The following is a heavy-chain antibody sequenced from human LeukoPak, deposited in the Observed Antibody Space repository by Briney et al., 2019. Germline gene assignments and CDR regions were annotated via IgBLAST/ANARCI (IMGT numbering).Heavy chain of an antibody. CDR1: GGSFSGYY. CDR3: ARGYGGGDFDY. V-gene: IGHV4-30-4*08. Sequence: SETLSLTCAVYGGSFSGYYWSWIRQPPGKGLEWIGYIYYSGSTYYNPSLKSRVTISVDTSKNQFSLKLSSVTAADTAVYYCARGYGGGDFDYWGQGTLVTVSS. D-gene: IGHD1-14*01. CDR2: IYYSGST. J-gene: IGHJ4*02.